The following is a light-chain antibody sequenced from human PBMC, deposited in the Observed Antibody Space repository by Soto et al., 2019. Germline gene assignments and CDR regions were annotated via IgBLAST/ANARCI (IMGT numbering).Light chain of an antibody. CDR3: AAWDDRLNGYV. Sequence: QSVLTQPPSASGTPGQRVTISCSGSTCNIGSNTVSWYQQLPGRAPKLLIYSNDQRPSGAPERFSGSKSGTSASLAISGLQSEDEADYYCAAWDDRLNGYVFGTGTKVTVL. CDR2: SND. V-gene: IGLV1-44*01. J-gene: IGLJ1*01. CDR1: TCNIGSNT.